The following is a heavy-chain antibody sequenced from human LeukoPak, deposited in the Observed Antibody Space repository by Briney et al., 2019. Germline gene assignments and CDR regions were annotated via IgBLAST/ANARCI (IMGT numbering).Heavy chain of an antibody. Sequence: SETMSLTSAVYGGSFSVYYWSWNRPPPGKGLEWIGEINQSGNTNYNPSLKSRVTISVDTSKNQFSLKLSSVTAADTAVYYCARVRFDWLLPFDYWGQGTLVTVSS. CDR2: INQSGNT. J-gene: IGHJ4*02. V-gene: IGHV4-34*01. CDR1: GGSFSVYY. CDR3: ARVRFDWLLPFDY. D-gene: IGHD3-9*01.